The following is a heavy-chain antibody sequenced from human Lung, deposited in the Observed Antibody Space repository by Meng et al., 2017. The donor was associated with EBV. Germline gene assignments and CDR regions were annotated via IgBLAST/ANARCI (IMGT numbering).Heavy chain of an antibody. CDR2: IPHRGSS. Sequence: QVPLRESGPALVKPSETLSLTCAVSGDSITNHNWWAWVRQPPGKGLEWIGDIPHRGSSAYNPSLKSRVSMSIDKSKNQFSLKLTSVTAADTAVYHCLRGSGGSVWGQGTLVTVSS. CDR1: GDSITNHNW. J-gene: IGHJ1*01. D-gene: IGHD3-10*01. CDR3: LRGSGGSV. V-gene: IGHV4-4*02.